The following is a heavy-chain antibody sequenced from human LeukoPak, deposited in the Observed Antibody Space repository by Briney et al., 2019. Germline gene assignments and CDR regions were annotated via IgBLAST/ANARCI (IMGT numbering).Heavy chain of an antibody. CDR3: ARDSGRDGYSFDY. CDR1: GGSISRGGYY. J-gene: IGHJ4*02. Sequence: SETLSLTCTVSGGSISRGGYYWSWIRQHPGKGLEWIGYIYYSGSTSYTPSLKSRVTIAVDTSKNQFSLKLSSVTAADTAVYYCARDSGRDGYSFDYWGQGTPVTVSS. V-gene: IGHV4-31*03. D-gene: IGHD5-24*01. CDR2: IYYSGST.